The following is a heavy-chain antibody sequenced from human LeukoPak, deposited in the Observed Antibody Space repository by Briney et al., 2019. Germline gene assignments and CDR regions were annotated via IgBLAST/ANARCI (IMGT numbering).Heavy chain of an antibody. V-gene: IGHV3-53*01. CDR2: IYSGGST. D-gene: IGHD3-9*01. Sequence: GGSLRLSCAASGFSVSNNYMSWVRQAPGKGLEWVSVIYSGGSTYYADSVKGRFTISRDNSKNTLYLQMNSLRAEDTAVYYCATFYYDILTGYFDYWGQGTLVTVSS. CDR1: GFSVSNNY. J-gene: IGHJ4*02. CDR3: ATFYYDILTGYFDY.